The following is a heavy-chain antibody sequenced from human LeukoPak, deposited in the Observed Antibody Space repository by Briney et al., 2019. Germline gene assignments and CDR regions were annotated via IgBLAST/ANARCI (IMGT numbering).Heavy chain of an antibody. D-gene: IGHD4-17*01. V-gene: IGHV3-7*01. CDR3: ARDATVTTALVDY. Sequence: GGSLRLSCAASGFTFSRYWMSWVRQAPGKGLEWVANIKQDGSEKYYVDSVKGRFTISRDNAKNSLYLQMNSLRAEDTAVYYCARDATVTTALVDYWGQGTLVTVSS. CDR2: IKQDGSEK. J-gene: IGHJ4*02. CDR1: GFTFSRYW.